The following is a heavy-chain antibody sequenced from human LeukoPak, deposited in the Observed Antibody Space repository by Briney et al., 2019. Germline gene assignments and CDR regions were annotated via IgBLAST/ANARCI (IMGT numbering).Heavy chain of an antibody. V-gene: IGHV4-30-4*01. CDR3: ARDSFDSPIDY. CDR2: IYYSGST. CDR1: GGSISSGDYY. J-gene: IGHJ4*02. Sequence: SETLSLTCTVSGGSISSGDYYWSWIRQPPGTGLEWIGYIYYSGSTYYNPSLKSRVTISVDTSKNQFSLKLSSVTAADTAVYYRARDSFDSPIDYWGEGTLVTVSS. D-gene: IGHD2-15*01.